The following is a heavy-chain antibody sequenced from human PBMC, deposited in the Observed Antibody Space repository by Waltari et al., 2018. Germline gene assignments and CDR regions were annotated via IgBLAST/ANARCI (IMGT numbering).Heavy chain of an antibody. J-gene: IGHJ6*02. CDR1: GYSFTSYW. D-gene: IGHD2-8*01. Sequence: EVQLVQSGAEVKKPGESLKISCKGSGYSFTSYWIGWVRQMPGHGLEWMGIIYPGDSDTRYSPSFQGQVTISADKSISTAYLQWSSLKASDTAMYYCARHGLRDCTNGVCSFQGMDVWGQGTTVTVSS. V-gene: IGHV5-51*01. CDR3: ARHGLRDCTNGVCSFQGMDV. CDR2: IYPGDSDT.